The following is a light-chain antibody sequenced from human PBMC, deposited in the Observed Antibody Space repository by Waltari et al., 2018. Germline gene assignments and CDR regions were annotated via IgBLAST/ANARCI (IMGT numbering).Light chain of an antibody. CDR1: NLEDKY. CDR3: QAWDRNTYVV. Sequence: SYELTQPPSVSVSPGQTATIPCSGDNLEDKYASWYQQRPGQPPVLVIYQDNRRPSGIPERFSGSTSGNTATLTISGTQAMDEADYYCQAWDRNTYVVFGGGTKVTVL. J-gene: IGLJ2*01. V-gene: IGLV3-1*01. CDR2: QDN.